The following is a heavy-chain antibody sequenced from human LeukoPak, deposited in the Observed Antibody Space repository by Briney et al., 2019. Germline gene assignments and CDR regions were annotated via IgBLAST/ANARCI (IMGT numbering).Heavy chain of an antibody. J-gene: IGHJ5*02. Sequence: GGSLRLSCAASGFTFSSNYMSWVRQAPGKGLEWVSVIYSGGSTYYADSVKGRFTISRDKSKNTLYLQMNSLRAEDTAVYYCARKSITMVRAAYDSWGQGTLVTVSS. CDR1: GFTFSSNY. V-gene: IGHV3-53*01. CDR2: IYSGGST. CDR3: ARKSITMVRAAYDS. D-gene: IGHD3-10*01.